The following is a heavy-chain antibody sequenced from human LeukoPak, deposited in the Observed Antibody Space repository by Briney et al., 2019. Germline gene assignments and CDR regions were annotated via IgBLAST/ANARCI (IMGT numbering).Heavy chain of an antibody. J-gene: IGHJ4*02. CDR1: GGSFSGYY. CDR2: INHSGST. Sequence: TETLSLTCAVYGGSFSGYYWSWIRQPPGKGLEWIGEINHSGSTNYNPSLKSRVTISVDTSKNQFSLKLSSVTAADTAVYYCARAFGGYNFDYWGQGTLVTVSS. D-gene: IGHD1-1*01. CDR3: ARAFGGYNFDY. V-gene: IGHV4-34*01.